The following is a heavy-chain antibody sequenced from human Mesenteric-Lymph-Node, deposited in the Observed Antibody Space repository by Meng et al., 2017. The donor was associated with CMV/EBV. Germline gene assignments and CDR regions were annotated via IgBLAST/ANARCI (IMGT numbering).Heavy chain of an antibody. CDR2: IYYSGST. CDR3: ARVSIFGVVPNWFDP. V-gene: IGHV4-61*01. Sequence: SETLSLTCTVSGGSVSSESYYWSWIRQPPGKGLEWIGYIYYSGSTNYNPSFKSRVIISVDTSKNQFSLKLSSVTAADTAVYYCARVSIFGVVPNWFDPWGQGTLVTVSS. D-gene: IGHD3-3*01. CDR1: GGSVSSESYY. J-gene: IGHJ5*02.